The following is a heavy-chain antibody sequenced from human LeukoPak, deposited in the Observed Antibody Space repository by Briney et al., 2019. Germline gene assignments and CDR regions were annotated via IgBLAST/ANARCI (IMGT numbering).Heavy chain of an antibody. CDR3: ARAYSSSWYGRFDP. V-gene: IGHV4-38-2*02. CDR1: GYSISSGYY. D-gene: IGHD6-13*01. J-gene: IGHJ5*02. Sequence: SETLSLTCTVSGYSISSGYYWGWIRQPPGKGLEWIGSIYHSGSTYYNPSLKSRVTISVDTSKNQFSLKLSSVTAADTAVYYCARAYSSSWYGRFDPWGQGTLVTVSS. CDR2: IYHSGST.